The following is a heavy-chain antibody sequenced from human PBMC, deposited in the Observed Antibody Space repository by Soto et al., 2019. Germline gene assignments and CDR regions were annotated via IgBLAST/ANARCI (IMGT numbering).Heavy chain of an antibody. D-gene: IGHD6-13*01. CDR2: IGTAGDT. Sequence: PGGSLRLSCAASGFTFSSYDMHWVRQATGKGLEWVSAIGTAGDTYYPGSVKGRFTISRENAKNSLYLQMNSLRAGDTAVYYCARGGSLMHYYYYYMDVWGKGTTVTVSS. CDR3: ARGGSLMHYYYYYMDV. J-gene: IGHJ6*03. CDR1: GFTFSSYD. V-gene: IGHV3-13*01.